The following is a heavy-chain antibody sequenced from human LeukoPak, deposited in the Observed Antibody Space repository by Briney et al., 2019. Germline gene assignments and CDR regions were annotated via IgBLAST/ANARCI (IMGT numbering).Heavy chain of an antibody. CDR1: GFTVSSNS. D-gene: IGHD6-13*01. CDR2: IYSDNT. J-gene: IGHJ3*02. Sequence: GGSLRLSCTVSGFTVSSNSMSWVRQAPGKGLEWVSFIYSDNTHYSDSVKGRFTISRDNAKNSLYLQMNSLRAEDTAVYYCARVEQQDDAFDIWGQGTMVTVSS. V-gene: IGHV3-53*01. CDR3: ARVEQQDDAFDI.